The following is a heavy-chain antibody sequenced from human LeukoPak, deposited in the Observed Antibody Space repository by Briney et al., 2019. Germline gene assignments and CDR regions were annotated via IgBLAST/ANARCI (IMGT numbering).Heavy chain of an antibody. CDR2: TSGDNGNT. D-gene: IGHD3-22*01. CDR3: TRQYYYDSDGLPDY. CDR1: GNTFTVYY. V-gene: IGHV1-18*04. J-gene: IGHJ4*02. Sequence: ASVKVSCKASGNTFTVYYMHWVRQAPGQGLEWMGWTSGDNGNTHYAQKLQGRVTMTTDTSTSTAYMELRSLRSDDTAVYYCTRQYYYDSDGLPDYWGQGTLVTVSS.